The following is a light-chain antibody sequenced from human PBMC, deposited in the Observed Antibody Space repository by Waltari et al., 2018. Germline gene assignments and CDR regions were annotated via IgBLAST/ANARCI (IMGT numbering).Light chain of an antibody. CDR2: YAS. J-gene: IGKJ1*01. V-gene: IGKV6-21*01. Sequence: EIVLTQSPNFQSVTPKEKVTITCRASQSIGTSIHWYQQKPDQSPKLLIKYASQSFSGVPSRFSGSGSGTDFTLTINSLEAEDAATYYCHQSYTLPLTFGQGTKVEIK. CDR3: HQSYTLPLT. CDR1: QSIGTS.